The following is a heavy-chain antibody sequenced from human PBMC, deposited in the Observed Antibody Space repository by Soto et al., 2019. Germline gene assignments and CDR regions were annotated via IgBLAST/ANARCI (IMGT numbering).Heavy chain of an antibody. CDR1: GGSISSGGYY. J-gene: IGHJ4*02. V-gene: IGHV4-31*03. CDR3: ATNSAYYDILTGYNPRYYFDY. CDR2: IYYSGST. Sequence: QVQLQESGPGLVKPSQTLSLTCTVSGGSISSGGYYWSWIRQHPGKGLEWIGYIYYSGSTYYNPSLKSRVTISVDTSKTPFSLKLSSVTAADTAVYYCATNSAYYDILTGYNPRYYFDYWGQGTLVTVSS. D-gene: IGHD3-9*01.